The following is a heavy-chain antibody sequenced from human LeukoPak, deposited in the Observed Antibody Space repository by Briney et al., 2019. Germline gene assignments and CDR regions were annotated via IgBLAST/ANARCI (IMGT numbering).Heavy chain of an antibody. J-gene: IGHJ4*02. CDR3: ATGGDYYDSRGYYRY. CDR2: FDPEDGET. CDR1: GYTLTELS. D-gene: IGHD3-22*01. Sequence: ASVKVSCKVSGYTLTELSMHWVRQAPGKGREWLGGFDPEDGETIYAQKFQGRVTMTEDTSTDTAYMELSSLRSEDTAVYYCATGGDYYDSRGYYRYWGQGTLVTVSS. V-gene: IGHV1-24*01.